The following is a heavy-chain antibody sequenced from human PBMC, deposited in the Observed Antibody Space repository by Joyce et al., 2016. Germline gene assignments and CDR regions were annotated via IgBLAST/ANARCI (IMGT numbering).Heavy chain of an antibody. J-gene: IGHJ3*01. V-gene: IGHV3-7*01. CDR3: ARGKAFDV. CDR1: GFTFSGNS. CDR2: IKQDGSAV. Sequence: EVQLVESGGGLVQPGGSLRLSGAAYGFTFSGNSMSWLRQAPGGGLEWVANIKQDGSAVYYLDSVKGRFTVSRDNARSLVHLQMVSLRVEDTALYYCARGKAFDVWGQGTMVTVSS.